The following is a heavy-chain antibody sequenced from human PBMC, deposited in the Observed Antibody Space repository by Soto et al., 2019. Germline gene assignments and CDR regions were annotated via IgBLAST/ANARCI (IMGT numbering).Heavy chain of an antibody. CDR3: AREGGFDWFYP. CDR1: GFTFSSSA. V-gene: IGHV3-64D*06. Sequence: SLRLSCSASGFTFSSSAMHWVRQAPGKGLEYVSAISSNGGSAYYADSVKGRFTISRDNSKNTLYLQMSSLRAEDTAIYYCAREGGFDWFYPWGQGTLVTVSS. J-gene: IGHJ5*02. CDR2: ISSNGGSA.